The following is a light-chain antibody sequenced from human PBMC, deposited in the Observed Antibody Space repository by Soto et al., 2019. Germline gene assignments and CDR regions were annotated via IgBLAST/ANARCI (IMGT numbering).Light chain of an antibody. V-gene: IGKV3-20*01. J-gene: IGKJ1*01. CDR1: QSVSNNY. CDR3: QHSWT. CDR2: GAS. Sequence: EIVLTQSPGTLSLSPRERAALSCRASQSVSNNYLAWYQQKPGQAPRLLIYGASSRATGIPDRFSGSGSGTDFTLTISRLEPEDFAVYYCQHSWTFGQGTKVEIK.